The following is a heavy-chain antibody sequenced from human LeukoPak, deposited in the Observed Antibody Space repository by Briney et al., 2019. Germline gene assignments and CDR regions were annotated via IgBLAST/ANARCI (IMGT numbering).Heavy chain of an antibody. CDR3: ARDSGSGWDMHGEFDY. D-gene: IGHD6-19*01. CDR2: ISYDGSNK. CDR1: GFTFSSYA. V-gene: IGHV3-30-3*01. J-gene: IGHJ4*02. Sequence: GGSLRLSCAASGFTFSSYAMHWVRQAPGKGLEWVAVISYDGSNKYYADSVKGRFTISRDNSKNTLYLQMNSLRAKDTAVYYCARDSGSGWDMHGEFDYWGQGTLVTVSS.